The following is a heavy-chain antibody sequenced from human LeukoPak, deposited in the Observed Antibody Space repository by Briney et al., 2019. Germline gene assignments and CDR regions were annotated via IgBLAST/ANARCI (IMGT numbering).Heavy chain of an antibody. J-gene: IGHJ4*02. CDR2: IKQDGSEK. D-gene: IGHD3-16*02. Sequence: GGSLRLSCAASGFTFSSYWMSWVRQAPGKGLEWVANIKQDGSEKYYVDSVKGRFTISRDNAKNSLYLQTNSLRAEDTAVYYCARSYYVWGSYPPDDYWGQGTLVTVSS. V-gene: IGHV3-7*01. CDR1: GFTFSSYW. CDR3: ARSYYVWGSYPPDDY.